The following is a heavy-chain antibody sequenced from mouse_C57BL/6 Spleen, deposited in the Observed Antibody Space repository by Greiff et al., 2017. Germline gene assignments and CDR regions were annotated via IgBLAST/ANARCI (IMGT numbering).Heavy chain of an antibody. CDR2: IDPAYGTT. Sequence: VQLQQSGPELVKPGASVKISCKASGYSFTDYYMDWVKQSHGQSLEWIGEIDPAYGTTSYNQKFKGKATLTVDQSSSTAYMQLSSLTSEDSAVYYCARPDYSLDMYYWGQGTSLTVSS. J-gene: IGHJ2*02. V-gene: IGHV1-39*01. D-gene: IGHD1-1*01. CDR3: ARPDYSLDMYY. CDR1: GYSFTDYY.